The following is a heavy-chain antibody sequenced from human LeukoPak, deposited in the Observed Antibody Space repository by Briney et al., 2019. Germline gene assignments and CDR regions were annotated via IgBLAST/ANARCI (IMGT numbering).Heavy chain of an antibody. D-gene: IGHD3-10*01. CDR2: ISSSSSNI. V-gene: IGHV3-21*04. J-gene: IGHJ4*02. Sequence: GGSLRLSCAASGFTFGSYSMNWVRQAPGKGLEWVSSISSSSSNIYYADSVRGRFTISRDNAKNSLYLQMNSLRAEDTAVYYCARVGLWFGELPPARPFDYWGQGTLVTVSS. CDR3: ARVGLWFGELPPARPFDY. CDR1: GFTFGSYS.